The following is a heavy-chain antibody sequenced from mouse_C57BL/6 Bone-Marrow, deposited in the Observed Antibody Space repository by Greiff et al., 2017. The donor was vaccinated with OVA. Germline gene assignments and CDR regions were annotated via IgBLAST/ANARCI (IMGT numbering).Heavy chain of an antibody. CDR2: IDPETGGT. V-gene: IGHV1-15*01. Sequence: QVQLQQSGAELVRPGASVTLSCKASGYTFTDYEMHWVKQTPVHGLEWIGAIDPETGGTAYNQKFKGKAILTSDKSSSTAYMELRSLTSEDSAVYYCTRGGYYGRGDYWGQGTSVTVSS. J-gene: IGHJ4*01. CDR1: GYTFTDYE. CDR3: TRGGYYGRGDY. D-gene: IGHD1-1*01.